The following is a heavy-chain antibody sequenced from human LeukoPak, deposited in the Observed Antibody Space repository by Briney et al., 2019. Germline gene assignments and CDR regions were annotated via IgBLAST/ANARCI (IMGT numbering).Heavy chain of an antibody. V-gene: IGHV1-69*13. CDR1: GGTFSSYA. J-gene: IGHJ4*02. D-gene: IGHD5-18*01. CDR3: ARQGYSYGLDY. CDR2: IIPIFGTT. Sequence: ASVKVSCKVSGGTFSSYAISWVRQAPGQGLEWMGGIIPIFGTTNYAQKFQGRVTITADESTSTAYMELSSLTSADTAVYYCARQGYSYGLDYWGQGTLVTVSS.